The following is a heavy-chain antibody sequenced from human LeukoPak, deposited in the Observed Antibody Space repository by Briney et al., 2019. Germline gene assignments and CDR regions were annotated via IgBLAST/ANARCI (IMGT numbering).Heavy chain of an antibody. J-gene: IGHJ6*03. Sequence: GGSLRLSCADSGFIFDEYAMHSVRQAPGKGLEWVSGISWNSASIAYADSVKGRFTISRDNAKNLLFLQMTSLRAADTALYYCVKGHCSSSSCFPNYYYYMDVWGTGTTVTVSS. D-gene: IGHD2-15*01. V-gene: IGHV3-9*01. CDR3: VKGHCSSSSCFPNYYYYMDV. CDR1: GFIFDEYA. CDR2: ISWNSASI.